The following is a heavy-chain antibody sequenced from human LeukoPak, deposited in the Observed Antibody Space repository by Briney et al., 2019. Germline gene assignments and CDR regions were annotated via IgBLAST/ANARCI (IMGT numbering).Heavy chain of an antibody. CDR2: ISDDGNNK. Sequence: GGSLRLSCAASGFTFSSYAMHWVRQAPGKGLEWVTIISDDGNNKYYADSVTGRFTISRDNSKNTLYLQMNSLTAEDTAVYYCARVVPPGNAFDIWGQGTMVTVSS. CDR3: ARVVPPGNAFDI. J-gene: IGHJ3*02. D-gene: IGHD1-14*01. V-gene: IGHV3-30*04. CDR1: GFTFSSYA.